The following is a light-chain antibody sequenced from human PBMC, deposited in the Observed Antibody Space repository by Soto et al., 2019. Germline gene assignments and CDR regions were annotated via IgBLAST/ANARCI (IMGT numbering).Light chain of an antibody. J-gene: IGKJ5*01. Sequence: TLSLSPGERGTLACWASQSVSSSYLAWYQQKPGQTPRLLIYGASSRATGIPDRFSGSGSGTDFTLTISSLQPEDFAVYYCQQSYFRPITFGQGTLLEIK. CDR3: QQSYFRPIT. V-gene: IGKV3-20*01. CDR1: QSVSSSY. CDR2: GAS.